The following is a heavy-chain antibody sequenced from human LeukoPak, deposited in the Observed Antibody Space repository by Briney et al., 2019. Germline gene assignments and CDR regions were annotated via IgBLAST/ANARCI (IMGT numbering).Heavy chain of an antibody. CDR3: ARDPSNSGYDYLYYFDY. J-gene: IGHJ4*02. CDR1: GYTFTGYY. V-gene: IGHV1-2*02. CDR2: INPDNGGT. Sequence: ASVKVSCKASGYTFTGYYMHWVRQAPGQGLEWMGWINPDNGGTNYAQKFQGRVTMTRDMSISTAYMELSRLGSDDTAVYCCARDPSNSGYDYLYYFDYWGQGTLVTVSS. D-gene: IGHD5-12*01.